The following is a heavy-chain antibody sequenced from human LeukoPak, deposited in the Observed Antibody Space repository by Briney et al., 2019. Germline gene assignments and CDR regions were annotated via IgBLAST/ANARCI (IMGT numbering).Heavy chain of an antibody. J-gene: IGHJ4*02. CDR2: ISGSGGST. Sequence: GGSLRLSCAASGFTFSSYAMSWVRQAPGKGLEWVSAISGSGGSTYYADSVKGRFTISRDNSKNTLYLQMNSLGAEDTALYYCTKDTSKYYDILTGYSNWGQGTLVTVSS. V-gene: IGHV3-23*01. D-gene: IGHD3-9*01. CDR3: TKDTSKYYDILTGYSN. CDR1: GFTFSSYA.